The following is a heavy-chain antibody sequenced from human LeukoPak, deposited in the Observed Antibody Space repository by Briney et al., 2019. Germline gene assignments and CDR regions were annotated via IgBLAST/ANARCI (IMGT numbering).Heavy chain of an antibody. V-gene: IGHV3-74*01. J-gene: IGHJ4*02. D-gene: IGHD6-13*01. CDR1: GFTFSSNW. Sequence: GGSLRLSCAASGFTFSSNWMHWVRQAPGKGLVWVSHISTDARTITYAAFVKGRFTISRDNAKNTLYLQMNSLRAEDTALYYCVRGQATAWGLDYWGQGTLVTVSS. CDR3: VRGQATAWGLDY. CDR2: ISTDARTI.